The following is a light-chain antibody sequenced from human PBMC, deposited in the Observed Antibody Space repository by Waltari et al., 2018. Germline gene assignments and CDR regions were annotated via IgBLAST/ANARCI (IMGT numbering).Light chain of an antibody. CDR1: QSVSSSY. CDR2: GAS. Sequence: EIVLTQSPVTLSLSPGERATLSCRASQSVSSSYLAWYQQKSGRAPRLLIYGASSRAAGIPDRFSGSGSGTDFTLTISRLEPEDFAVYYCQQYGSSPLTFGGGTKVEIK. CDR3: QQYGSSPLT. V-gene: IGKV3-20*01. J-gene: IGKJ4*01.